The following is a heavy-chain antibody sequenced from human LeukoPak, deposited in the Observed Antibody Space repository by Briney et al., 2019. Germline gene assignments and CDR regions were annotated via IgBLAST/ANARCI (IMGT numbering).Heavy chain of an antibody. CDR3: ARPTKGGRFGDHAFDI. CDR2: IYPGDSDT. D-gene: IGHD3-10*01. V-gene: IGHV5-51*01. CDR1: GYSFSNYW. J-gene: IGHJ3*02. Sequence: GESLKISFKGSGYSFSNYWIGWVRQMPGKGLEWMGIIYPGDSDTKYSPSFQGQVTISADKSINTAYLQWSSLKASDTAMYYCARPTKGGRFGDHAFDIWGQGTMVTVSS.